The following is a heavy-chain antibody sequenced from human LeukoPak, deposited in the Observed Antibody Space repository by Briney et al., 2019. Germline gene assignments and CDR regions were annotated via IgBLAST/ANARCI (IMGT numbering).Heavy chain of an antibody. CDR3: ARGHRFRGNCRGVTCWVWFDP. Sequence: ASVKVSCKASGYTFSRYEIHWVRQDTGQGLEWVGSMNPNTGNTAYAEKFQGRVTMTRDTSIDTAYMELSSLRSEDTAIYYCARGHRFRGNCRGVTCWVWFDPWAQGTLVTVSS. V-gene: IGHV1-8*01. J-gene: IGHJ5*02. CDR2: MNPNTGNT. D-gene: IGHD2-15*01. CDR1: GYTFSRYE.